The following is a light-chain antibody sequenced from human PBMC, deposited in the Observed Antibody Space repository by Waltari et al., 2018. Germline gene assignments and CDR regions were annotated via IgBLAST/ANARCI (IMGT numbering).Light chain of an antibody. CDR2: DVS. CDR3: ISYTSSSLVV. J-gene: IGLJ2*01. V-gene: IGLV2-14*01. CDR1: SSDVGGYNY. Sequence: QSALTQPASVSGSPGQSITISCTGTSSDVGGYNYVSWYQQHPGKAPKLMIYDVSTRPSGVSNRFSGSKSVNTASLTISGLQAEDEADYYCISYTSSSLVVFGGGTKLTVL.